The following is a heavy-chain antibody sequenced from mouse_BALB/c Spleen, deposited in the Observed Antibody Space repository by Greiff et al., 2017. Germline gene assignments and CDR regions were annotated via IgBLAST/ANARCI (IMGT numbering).Heavy chain of an antibody. CDR2: SRNKANDYTT. CDR3: ARDVRYEGYFDV. CDR1: GFTFSDFY. Sequence: EVNVVESGGGLVQPGGSLRLSCATSGFTFSDFYMEWVRQPPGKRLEWIAASRNKANDYTTEYSASVKGRFIVSRDTSQSILYLQMNALRAEDTAIYYCARDVRYEGYFDVWGAGTTVTVSS. V-gene: IGHV7-1*02. J-gene: IGHJ1*01. D-gene: IGHD2-14*01.